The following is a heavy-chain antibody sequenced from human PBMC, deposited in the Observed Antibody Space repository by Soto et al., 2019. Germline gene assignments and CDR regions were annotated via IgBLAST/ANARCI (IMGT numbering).Heavy chain of an antibody. CDR1: GFIFGDHA. D-gene: IGHD3-9*01. CDR3: TRGSPGYNGL. V-gene: IGHV3-49*04. J-gene: IGHJ1*01. CDR2: IRSTPYGATP. Sequence: PGGSLRLSCTASGFIFGDHAITWVRQAPGKGLEWVGFIRSTPYGATPEYATSVKGRLVLSRDDSKTVAYLQMNSLKPEDTAVYYCTRGSPGYNGLWGQGPLVTGSS.